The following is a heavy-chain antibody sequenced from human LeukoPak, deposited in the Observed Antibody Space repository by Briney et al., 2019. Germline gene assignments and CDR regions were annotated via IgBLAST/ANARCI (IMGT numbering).Heavy chain of an antibody. CDR1: GGSFSGYY. CDR2: INHSGST. J-gene: IGHJ6*03. Sequence: SETLSLTCAVYGGSFSGYYWSWIRQPPGKGLEWIGEINHSGSTNYNPSLKSRVTISVDTSKNQLSLKPSSVTAADTAVYYCARGGGYYYMDVWGKGTTVTVSS. CDR3: ARGGGYYYMDV. V-gene: IGHV4-34*01. D-gene: IGHD2-15*01.